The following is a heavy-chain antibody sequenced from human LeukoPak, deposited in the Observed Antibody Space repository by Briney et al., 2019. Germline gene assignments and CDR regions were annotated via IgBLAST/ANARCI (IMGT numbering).Heavy chain of an antibody. V-gene: IGHV1-2*02. J-gene: IGHJ4*02. D-gene: IGHD5-24*01. Sequence: ASVKVSCKASGYTVTGYDMHWVRQAPGQTLEWVGWINRNSGCTHYAQKFQGRVTMTRDTSINTAYMEVSRMGSDDTAVYYCTLYNHWGQGTLVTVSS. CDR2: INRNSGCT. CDR3: TLYNH. CDR1: GYTVTGYD.